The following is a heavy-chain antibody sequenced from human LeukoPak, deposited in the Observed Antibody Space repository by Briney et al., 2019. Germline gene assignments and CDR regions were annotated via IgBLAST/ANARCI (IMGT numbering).Heavy chain of an antibody. Sequence: PGGSLRLSCTASGFTFSRSDMHWVRQATGKGLEWVSAIGTGGDTYYPDSVKGRFTISRENAKNSLYLQMNSLRVDDTAVYYCVREGPTHSNNWYNWYFDLWGRGTLVIVSS. CDR2: IGTGGDT. CDR3: VREGPTHSNNWYNWYFDL. D-gene: IGHD6-13*01. CDR1: GFTFSRSD. V-gene: IGHV3-13*01. J-gene: IGHJ2*01.